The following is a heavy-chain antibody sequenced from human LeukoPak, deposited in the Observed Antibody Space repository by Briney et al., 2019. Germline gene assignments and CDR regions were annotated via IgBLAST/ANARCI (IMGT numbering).Heavy chain of an antibody. CDR1: GHTFTDYY. V-gene: IGHV1-46*03. Sequence: GASVKVSCRASGHTFTDYYLHWVRQAPGQGLQWMGMVNPTAGSRAYAQDFQDRVTMTRDTSTSTVYMELYSLRSEDTAMYYCARDLTKWGQGTLVTVSS. CDR2: VNPTAGSR. J-gene: IGHJ4*02. CDR3: ARDLTK.